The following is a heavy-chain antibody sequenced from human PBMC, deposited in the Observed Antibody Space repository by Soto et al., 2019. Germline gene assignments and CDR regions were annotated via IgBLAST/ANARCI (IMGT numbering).Heavy chain of an antibody. CDR3: ARAGYCSSTSCYMSPDY. V-gene: IGHV3-30-3*01. J-gene: IGHJ4*02. CDR1: GFTFSSYA. D-gene: IGHD2-2*02. Sequence: QVQLVESGGGVVQPGRSLRLSCAASGFTFSSYAMHWVRQAPGKGLEWVVVISYDGSNKYYADSVKGRFTISRDNSKNTLYLQMNSLRAEDTAVYYCARAGYCSSTSCYMSPDYWGQGTLVTVSS. CDR2: ISYDGSNK.